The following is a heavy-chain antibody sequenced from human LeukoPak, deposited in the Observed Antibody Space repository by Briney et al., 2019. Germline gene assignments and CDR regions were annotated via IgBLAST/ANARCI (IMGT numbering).Heavy chain of an antibody. CDR1: GFTFSSFV. CDR3: AIDPNWGTHS. V-gene: IGHV3-23*01. Sequence: GGSLRLSCAASGFTFSSFVMTWVRHPPGKRLEWVSIIGSSGGGIRYADSVKGRFTISRDNSKNALYLQMNSLRVEDTAVYYCAIDPNWGTHSWGQGVLVTVSS. J-gene: IGHJ4*02. CDR2: IGSSGGGI. D-gene: IGHD7-27*01.